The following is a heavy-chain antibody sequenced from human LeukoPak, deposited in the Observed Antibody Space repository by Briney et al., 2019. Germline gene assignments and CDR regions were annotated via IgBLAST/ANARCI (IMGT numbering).Heavy chain of an antibody. CDR1: GFTFTDYW. Sequence: GGSLRLSCVASGFTFTDYWMNWVRQTPGRGPEWVANIKEDGSEKYYVDSVKGRFAIYRENAKNSLYLQMSSLRPEDTAIYYCARDERVSRGAPAYWGQGTLVTVSS. CDR2: IKEDGSEK. D-gene: IGHD3-10*01. J-gene: IGHJ4*02. CDR3: ARDERVSRGAPAY. V-gene: IGHV3-7*01.